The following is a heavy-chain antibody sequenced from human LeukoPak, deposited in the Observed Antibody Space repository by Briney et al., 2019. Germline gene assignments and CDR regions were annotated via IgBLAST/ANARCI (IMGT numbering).Heavy chain of an antibody. Sequence: SETLSLTCTVSGGSVSSVSYYWSWIRQPPGKGLEWIGYVYYSGRTNYNPSLKSRVTISVDTSKNQFSLKLSSVTAADTAVYYCARESGAYCSSGSCSWSHGMDVWGKGTTVTVSS. CDR1: GGSVSSVSYY. CDR2: VYYSGRT. J-gene: IGHJ6*04. V-gene: IGHV4-61*01. D-gene: IGHD2-15*01. CDR3: ARESGAYCSSGSCSWSHGMDV.